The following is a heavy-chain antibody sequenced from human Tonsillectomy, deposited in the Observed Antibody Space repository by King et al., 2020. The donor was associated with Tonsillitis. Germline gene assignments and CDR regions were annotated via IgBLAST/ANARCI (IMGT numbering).Heavy chain of an antibody. CDR1: EFTFDSYG. J-gene: IGHJ6*02. D-gene: IGHD3-22*01. CDR3: AKGYTDSSDGYSYGLDV. Sequence: VQLVESGGGVVQPGGSLRLSCAASEFTFDSYGMHWVRLAPGKGLKWVAFIRYDGSNKYYTDSVKGRFTISRDNSKNTLFLQMNSLRVEDTAVYYCAKGYTDSSDGYSYGLDVWGQGTTVTVSS. V-gene: IGHV3-30*02. CDR2: IRYDGSNK.